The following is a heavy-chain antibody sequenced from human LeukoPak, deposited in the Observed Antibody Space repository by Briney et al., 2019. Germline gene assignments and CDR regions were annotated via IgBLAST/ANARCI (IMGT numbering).Heavy chain of an antibody. Sequence: GGSLRLSCAASGFTFSSYWMHWVRQAPGKGLVWVSRINSDGSSTSYADSVKGRFTISRDNAKNTLYLQMNSLRAEDTAVYNCARAANWDDAFDIWGQGTMVTVSS. CDR1: GFTFSSYW. V-gene: IGHV3-74*01. J-gene: IGHJ3*02. CDR3: ARAANWDDAFDI. D-gene: IGHD7-27*01. CDR2: INSDGSST.